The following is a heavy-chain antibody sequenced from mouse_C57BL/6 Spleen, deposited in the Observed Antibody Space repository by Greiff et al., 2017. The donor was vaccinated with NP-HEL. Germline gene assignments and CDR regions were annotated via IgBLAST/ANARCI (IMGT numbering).Heavy chain of an antibody. V-gene: IGHV1-50*01. J-gene: IGHJ4*01. CDR3: ARSYLLWLRPAMDY. CDR2: LDPSDSYT. CDR1: GYTFTSYW. D-gene: IGHD2-2*01. Sequence: QVQLKQPGAELVKPGASVKLSCKASGYTFTSYWMQWVKQRPGQGLEWIGELDPSDSYTNYNQKFKGKATLTVDTSSSTAYMQLSSLTSEDSAVYYCARSYLLWLRPAMDYWGQGTSVTVSS.